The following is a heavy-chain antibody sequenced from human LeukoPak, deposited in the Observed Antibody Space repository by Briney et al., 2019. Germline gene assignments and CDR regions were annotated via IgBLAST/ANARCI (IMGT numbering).Heavy chain of an antibody. D-gene: IGHD4-23*01. CDR2: IKKNGREI. V-gene: IGHV3-7*01. CDR1: AFTFSNYW. J-gene: IGHJ4*02. Sequence: GGSLRLSCAASAFTFSNYWLSWVRQAPGKGREGVANIKKNGREIHYVDSVKGQFTNSRDKAKNSLYLQMNSLRVDDTVVYYCARDWGYSTFDYWGQGTLVTVSS. CDR3: ARDWGYSTFDY.